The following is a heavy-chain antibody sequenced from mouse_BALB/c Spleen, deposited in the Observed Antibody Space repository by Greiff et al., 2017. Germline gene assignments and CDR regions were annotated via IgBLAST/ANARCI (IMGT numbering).Heavy chain of an antibody. J-gene: IGHJ3*01. Sequence: VMLMESGPGLVAPSQSLSITCTVSGFSLTSYGVHWVRQPPGKGLEWLGVIWAGGSTNYNSALMSRLSISKDNSKSQVFLKMNSLQTDDTAMYYCARDWNGNYLFAYWGQGTLVTVSA. V-gene: IGHV2-9*02. D-gene: IGHD2-1*01. CDR1: GFSLTSYG. CDR2: IWAGGST. CDR3: ARDWNGNYLFAY.